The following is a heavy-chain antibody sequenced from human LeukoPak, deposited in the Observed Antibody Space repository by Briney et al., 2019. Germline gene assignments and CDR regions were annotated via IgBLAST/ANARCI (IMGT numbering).Heavy chain of an antibody. V-gene: IGHV3-21*01. CDR2: IDSGSTFI. D-gene: IGHD2-15*01. J-gene: IGHJ6*03. CDR1: GFTFSSDT. CDR3: ARITYSANCSGGSCYSGSVAYYYMDV. Sequence: SGGSLRLSCVASGFTFSSDTLNWVRQAPGKGLAWVSSIDSGSTFIYYADSVRGRFTISRDNAKNSLFLQMNSLRAEDTAVYYCARITYSANCSGGSCYSGSVAYYYMDVWGKGTTVTISS.